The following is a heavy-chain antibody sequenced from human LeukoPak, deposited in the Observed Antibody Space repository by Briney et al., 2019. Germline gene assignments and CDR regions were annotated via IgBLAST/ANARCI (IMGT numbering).Heavy chain of an antibody. D-gene: IGHD1-26*01. J-gene: IGHJ4*02. CDR3: ARRRYLSGYFDY. CDR2: IYSGGST. CDR1: GFTVSSNY. Sequence: GGSLRLSCAASGFTVSSNYMSWVRQAPGKGLEWVSVIYSGGSTYYADSVKGRFTTSRDNSKNTLYLQMNSLRAEDTAVYYCARRRYLSGYFDYWGQGTLVTVSS. V-gene: IGHV3-53*01.